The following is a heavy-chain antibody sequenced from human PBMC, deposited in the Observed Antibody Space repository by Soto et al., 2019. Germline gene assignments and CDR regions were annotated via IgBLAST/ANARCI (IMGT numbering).Heavy chain of an antibody. J-gene: IGHJ4*02. CDR3: AKGGAYYDILTGYLDFDY. CDR2: ISGSGGST. Sequence: PGGSLRLSCAASGFTFSSYAMSWVRQAPGKGLEWVSAISGSGGSTYYADSVKGRFTISRDNSKNTLYLQMNSLRAEDTAVYYCAKGGAYYDILTGYLDFDYWGQGTLVTVSS. D-gene: IGHD3-9*01. V-gene: IGHV3-23*01. CDR1: GFTFSSYA.